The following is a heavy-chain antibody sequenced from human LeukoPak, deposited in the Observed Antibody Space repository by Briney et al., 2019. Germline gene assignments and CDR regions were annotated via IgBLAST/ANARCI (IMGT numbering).Heavy chain of an antibody. Sequence: ASVKVSCKASGYTFISNVITWVRQAPGQGLEWRGWISTYNGNTNYAQKFQGRVTMTTDASTSTAYMELKSLTSDDTAVYYCARLGHIVVATAFHDAFDVWGQGTMVTVSS. V-gene: IGHV1-18*01. CDR3: ARLGHIVVATAFHDAFDV. CDR2: ISTYNGNT. CDR1: GYTFISNV. D-gene: IGHD2-21*02. J-gene: IGHJ3*01.